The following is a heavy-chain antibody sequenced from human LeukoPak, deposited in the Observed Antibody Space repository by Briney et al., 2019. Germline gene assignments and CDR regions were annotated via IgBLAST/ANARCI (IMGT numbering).Heavy chain of an antibody. Sequence: GRSLRLSCAASGFTFSSYGMHWVRQAPGKGLEWVAVISYHGTSKYYADSVKGRFTISRDISRNTLYLQMDSLRAEDTAVYYCARAGPNDHRFDYWGQGTLVTVSS. D-gene: IGHD1-1*01. CDR3: ARAGPNDHRFDY. J-gene: IGHJ4*02. V-gene: IGHV3-30*19. CDR2: ISYHGTSK. CDR1: GFTFSSYG.